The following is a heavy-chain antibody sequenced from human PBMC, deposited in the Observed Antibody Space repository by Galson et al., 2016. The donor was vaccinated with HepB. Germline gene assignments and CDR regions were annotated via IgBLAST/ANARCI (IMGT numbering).Heavy chain of an antibody. CDR3: ARARYYGSETIDY. Sequence: ETLSLTCTVSGGFISNYYWTWIRQPPGKGLEWIGYIYYSGTTNCNPSLKSRVTISVDTPKNQFSLKLSSVTTADTAVYYCARARYYGSETIDYWGQGTLVTVSS. CDR1: GGFISNYY. D-gene: IGHD3-10*01. V-gene: IGHV4-59*01. J-gene: IGHJ4*02. CDR2: IYYSGTT.